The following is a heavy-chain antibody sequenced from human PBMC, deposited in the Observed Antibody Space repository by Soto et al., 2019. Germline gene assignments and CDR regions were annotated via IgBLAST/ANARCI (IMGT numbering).Heavy chain of an antibody. Sequence: QVHLQESGPGLVKPSETLSLTCTVSGGSITDGYWNWIRQSPGKGLEWIGNIFFSGYTKYNPSLESRVSLSIDPSKHQFSLKMNSVTAADTAVYFCARDASGLNWFDPWGQGTLVIVSS. D-gene: IGHD6-19*01. CDR1: GGSITDGY. V-gene: IGHV4-59*01. J-gene: IGHJ5*02. CDR3: ARDASGLNWFDP. CDR2: IFFSGYT.